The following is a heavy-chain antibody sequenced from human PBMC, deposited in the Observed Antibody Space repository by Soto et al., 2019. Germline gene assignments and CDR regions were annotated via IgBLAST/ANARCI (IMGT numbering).Heavy chain of an antibody. D-gene: IGHD6-19*01. CDR3: ARGAGYFDY. J-gene: IGHJ4*02. CDR1: GFTFTDAW. V-gene: IGHV3-74*01. CDR2: ISGSGVST. Sequence: GGSLRLSCAASGFTFTDAWMIWVRQAPRKGLEWVSTISGSGVSTYYADSVKGRFTISRDNAKNTLYLQMNSLRAEDTAVYYCARGAGYFDYWGQGTLVTVSS.